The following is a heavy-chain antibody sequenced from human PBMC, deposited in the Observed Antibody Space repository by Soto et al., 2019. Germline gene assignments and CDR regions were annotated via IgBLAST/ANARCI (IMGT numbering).Heavy chain of an antibody. J-gene: IGHJ6*03. CDR2: SIPIQGTA. D-gene: IGHD2-21*01. CDR3: AKSLVFVDHAYMDV. V-gene: IGHV1-69*08. Sequence: QVQLVQSGAEVKKPGSSVKVSCEASGGTFTSYIFTWVRQAPGQGHEWMGRSIPIQGTADYALKFQDRVTMTADKSTNTAYMDLRSLRPDDPAVYYWAKSLVFVDHAYMDVWGKGTTVTVSS. CDR1: GGTFTSYI.